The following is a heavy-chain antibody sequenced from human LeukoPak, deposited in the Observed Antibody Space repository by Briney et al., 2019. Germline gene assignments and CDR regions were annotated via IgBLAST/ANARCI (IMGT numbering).Heavy chain of an antibody. CDR2: ISGSGDST. CDR3: ARGSWQDY. Sequence: GGSLRLSCAASGFTFSSYAISWVRQAPGKGLDWVSDISGSGDSTDYADSVKGRFTISRDHSQNTLYLQMNSLRAEDTAVYYCARGSWQDYWGQGTLVTVSS. J-gene: IGHJ4*02. CDR1: GFTFSSYA. V-gene: IGHV3-23*01.